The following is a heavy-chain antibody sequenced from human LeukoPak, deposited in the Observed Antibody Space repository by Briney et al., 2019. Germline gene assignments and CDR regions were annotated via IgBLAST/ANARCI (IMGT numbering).Heavy chain of an antibody. J-gene: IGHJ6*03. CDR3: ASVVGATNYYYYYMDV. D-gene: IGHD1-26*01. Sequence: GGSLRLSCAASGFIFSSHAMNWVRQAPGKGLEWVSYISSSGSTIYYADSVKGRFTISRDNAKNSLYLQMNSLRAEDTAVYYCASVVGATNYYYYYMDVWGKGTTVTVSS. CDR1: GFIFSSHA. V-gene: IGHV3-48*04. CDR2: ISSSGSTI.